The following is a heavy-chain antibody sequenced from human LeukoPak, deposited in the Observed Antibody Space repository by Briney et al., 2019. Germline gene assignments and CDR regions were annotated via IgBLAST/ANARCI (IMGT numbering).Heavy chain of an antibody. CDR2: IFNAEST. D-gene: IGHD2-21*01. V-gene: IGHV4-39*01. CDR1: GASFSSNTYY. CDR3: ARNMTNIIVAERIDAFDI. J-gene: IGHJ3*02. Sequence: SETLSLTCTVSGASFSSNTYYWAWIRQPPGKGLEWIGSIFNAESTFYNPSLASRVTISVDTSKNQFSLRLRSVTAADTAMYYCARNMTNIIVAERIDAFDIWGQGTMVTVSS.